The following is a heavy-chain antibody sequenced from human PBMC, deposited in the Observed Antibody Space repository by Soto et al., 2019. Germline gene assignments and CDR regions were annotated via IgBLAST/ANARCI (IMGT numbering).Heavy chain of an antibody. Sequence: GGSLRLSCAASYLNFSWSAVRWVRQAPGKGLEWVGRIRSRANNYATSSGEAVRGRFTFFRDDSKNMAFLQMNTLKTEDTAIYYCARGQQAAIGDYYYHGLDVWGQGTSVTVSS. J-gene: IGHJ6*02. CDR1: YLNFSWSA. D-gene: IGHD3-10*01. V-gene: IGHV3-73*01. CDR2: IRSRANNYAT. CDR3: ARGQQAAIGDYYYHGLDV.